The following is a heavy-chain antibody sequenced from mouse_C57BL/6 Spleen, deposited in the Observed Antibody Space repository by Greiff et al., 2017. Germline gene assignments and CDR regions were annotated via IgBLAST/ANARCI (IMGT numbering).Heavy chain of an antibody. D-gene: IGHD2-1*01. J-gene: IGHJ3*01. Sequence: VQLKESGAELVKPGASVKLSCTASGFNINDYYMHWVKQRTEQGLEWIGRIDPEDGETKYAPKFQGKATITAYTSSNTAYLQLSSLTSEDTAVYYCARGGNVNSSWLGCWGQGAPVTVSA. CDR3: ARGGNVNSSWLGC. CDR2: IDPEDGET. CDR1: GFNINDYY. V-gene: IGHV14-2*01.